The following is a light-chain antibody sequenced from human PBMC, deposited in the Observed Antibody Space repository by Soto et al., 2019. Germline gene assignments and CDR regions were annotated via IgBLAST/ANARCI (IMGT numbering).Light chain of an antibody. CDR2: GAS. Sequence: EIVMTQSPATLSVSPGERATLSRRASQTVSSNLAWYQQKPGQAPRLLIYGASTRATGLPARFSGSGSGTEFTLTISSLQSEGFAVYYCQQYDKWPWTFGQGTKVEIK. J-gene: IGKJ1*01. CDR1: QTVSSN. V-gene: IGKV3-15*01. CDR3: QQYDKWPWT.